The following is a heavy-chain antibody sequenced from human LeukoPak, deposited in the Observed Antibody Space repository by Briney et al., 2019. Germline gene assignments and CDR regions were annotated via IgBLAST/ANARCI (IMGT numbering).Heavy chain of an antibody. Sequence: PSETLSLTCTVSGGSIGSHYWTWIRQPPGKGLEWIGYIYYSGSTYYNPSLKSRVTISVDTSKNQFSLKLSSVTAADTAVYYCASYVLRYFDWLQPLDYWGQGTLVTVSS. D-gene: IGHD3-9*01. J-gene: IGHJ4*02. CDR2: IYYSGST. V-gene: IGHV4-59*08. CDR1: GGSIGSHY. CDR3: ASYVLRYFDWLQPLDY.